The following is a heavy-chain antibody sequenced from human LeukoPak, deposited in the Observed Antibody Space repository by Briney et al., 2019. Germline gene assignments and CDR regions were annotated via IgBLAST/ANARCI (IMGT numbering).Heavy chain of an antibody. CDR2: IIEKGNA. CDR3: ASGYYPPRWYFDL. D-gene: IGHD3-22*01. CDR1: GWSFSSFT. J-gene: IGHJ2*01. Sequence: PSETLSLTCALYGWSFSSFTWSWTWIRQTPEKGLEWIGEIIEKGNANYNPSLKSRVTIDLDTSKNQFSLTLTSMSSADTAIYYFASGYYPPRWYFDLWGRGTLVTVSS. V-gene: IGHV4-34*12.